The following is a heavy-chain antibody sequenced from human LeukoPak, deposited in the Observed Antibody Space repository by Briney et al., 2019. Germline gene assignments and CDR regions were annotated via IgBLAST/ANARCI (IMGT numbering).Heavy chain of an antibody. V-gene: IGHV4-34*01. CDR1: GGSFSGYY. D-gene: IGHD6-13*01. CDR3: ARGMYSSSWYSFDY. CDR2: INHSGST. Sequence: SETLSLTCAVYGGSFSGYYWSWIRQPPGKGLEWIGEINHSGSTNYNPSLKSRVTISVDTSKNQFSLKLSSVTAADTAVYYCARGMYSSSWYSFDYGGQGTLVTVS. J-gene: IGHJ4*02.